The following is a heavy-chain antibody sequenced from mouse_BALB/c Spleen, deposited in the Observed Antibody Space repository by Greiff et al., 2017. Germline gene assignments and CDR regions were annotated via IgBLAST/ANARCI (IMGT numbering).Heavy chain of an antibody. V-gene: IGHV2-2*02. D-gene: IGHD2-3*01. Sequence: VKLVESGPGLVQPSQSLSITCTVSGFSLTSYGVHWVRQSPGKGLEWLGVIWSGGSTDYNAAFISRLSISKDNSKSQVFFKMNSLQANDTAIYYCATDGYYMDYWGQGTTLTVSS. CDR3: ATDGYYMDY. J-gene: IGHJ2*01. CDR2: IWSGGST. CDR1: GFSLTSYG.